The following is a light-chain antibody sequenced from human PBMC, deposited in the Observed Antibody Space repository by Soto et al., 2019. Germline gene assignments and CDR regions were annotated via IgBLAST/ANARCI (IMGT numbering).Light chain of an antibody. CDR1: QSVTSTY. V-gene: IGKV3-20*01. J-gene: IGKJ1*01. CDR3: QQSESSPRT. Sequence: EIVLTQSPGTLSLSPGERATLSCRASQSVTSTYLAWYQQTPGQAPRLLIYGTSNRATGVPDRFSGSGSGTDFTLNICGLEPEDFAVYYCQQSESSPRTFGQGTKVEIK. CDR2: GTS.